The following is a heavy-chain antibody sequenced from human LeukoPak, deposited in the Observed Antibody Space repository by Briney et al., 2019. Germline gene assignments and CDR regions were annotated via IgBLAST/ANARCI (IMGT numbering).Heavy chain of an antibody. V-gene: IGHV3-13*01. CDR2: IGTAGDT. D-gene: IGHD4-17*01. CDR3: ARDISGGYGDYDEDWYFDL. Sequence: GGSLRLSCAASGFTFSSYDMHWVRQATGKGLEWVSAIGTAGDTYYPGSVKGRFTISRENAKNSLYLQMNSLRAGDTAVYYCARDISGGYGDYDEDWYFDLWGRGTLVTVSS. CDR1: GFTFSSYD. J-gene: IGHJ2*01.